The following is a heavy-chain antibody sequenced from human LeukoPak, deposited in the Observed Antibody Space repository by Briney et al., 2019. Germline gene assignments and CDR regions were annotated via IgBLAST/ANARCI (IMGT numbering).Heavy chain of an antibody. J-gene: IGHJ4*02. CDR1: GYTFTSNY. CDR2: IYPRDGST. CDR3: ARDQEGFDY. V-gene: IGHV1-46*01. Sequence: APVKVSCKASGYTFTSNYIHWVRQAPGQGLEWMGMIYPRDGSTSYAQKFQGRVTVTRDTSTSTVHMELSGLRSEDTAVYYCARDQEGFDYWGQGTLVTVSS.